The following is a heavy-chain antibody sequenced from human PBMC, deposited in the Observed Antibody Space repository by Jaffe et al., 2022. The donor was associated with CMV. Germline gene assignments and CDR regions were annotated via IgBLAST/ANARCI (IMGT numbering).Heavy chain of an antibody. J-gene: IGHJ4*02. CDR1: GYTFTNYP. Sequence: QVQLVQSGAEVKKPGASVKLSCKASGYTFTNYPLHWVRQAPGQGLEWMGWISTINESTKYSQKFQGRVTMTRDTSANTAYMELTSLTSDDTAVYYCARLVEDLAVFGVVIAPLDYWGQGSLVTVSS. CDR2: ISTINEST. V-gene: IGHV1-3*04. D-gene: IGHD3-3*01. CDR3: ARLVEDLAVFGVVIAPLDY.